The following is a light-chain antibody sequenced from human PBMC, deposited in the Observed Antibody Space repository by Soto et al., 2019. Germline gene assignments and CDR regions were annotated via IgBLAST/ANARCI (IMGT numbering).Light chain of an antibody. CDR1: NSDVGGYNY. CDR3: CSYVDTDTWV. V-gene: IGLV2-11*01. J-gene: IGLJ3*02. Sequence: QSVLTQPRSVSGSPGQSVTISCTGTNSDVGGYNYVSWYQQYPGNAPKLMISGVSERPSGVPDRFSGSKSGNTASLTISGLQDEDEADYYCCSYVDTDTWVFGGGTKVTVL. CDR2: GVS.